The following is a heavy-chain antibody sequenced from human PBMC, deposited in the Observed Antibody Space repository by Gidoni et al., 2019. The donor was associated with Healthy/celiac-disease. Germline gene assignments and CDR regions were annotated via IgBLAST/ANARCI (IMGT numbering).Heavy chain of an antibody. D-gene: IGHD3-3*01. CDR1: GYSISSGYY. J-gene: IGHJ4*02. V-gene: IGHV4-38-2*01. CDR3: ASLGWNYDFWGLATY. CDR2: IYHSGST. Sequence: VQLQESGPGLVKHSETLSLTCAVSGYSISSGYYWGWIRQPPGKGLEWIGSIYHSGSTYYNPSLKSRVTISVDTSKNQFSLKLSSVTAADTAVYYCASLGWNYDFWGLATYWGQGTLVPLSS.